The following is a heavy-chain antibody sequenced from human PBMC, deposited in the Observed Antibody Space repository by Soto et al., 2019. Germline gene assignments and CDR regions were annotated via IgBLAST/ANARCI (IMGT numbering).Heavy chain of an antibody. CDR2: ISGSGGST. CDR1: GFTFSSYA. V-gene: IGHV3-23*01. D-gene: IGHD3-16*01. J-gene: IGHJ4*02. CDR3: ADSVDGHLTYDYIGYFDY. Sequence: GGSLRLSCAASGFTFSSYAMSWVRQAPGKGLEWVSAISGSGGSTYYADSVKGRFTISRDNSKNTLYLQMNSLRAEDTAVYYCADSVDGHLTYDYIGYFDYWGQGTLVTVSS.